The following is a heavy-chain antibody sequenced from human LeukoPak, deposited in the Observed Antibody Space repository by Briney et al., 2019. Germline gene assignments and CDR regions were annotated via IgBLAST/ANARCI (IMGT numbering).Heavy chain of an antibody. Sequence: ASVKVSCKASGYTFTSYGISWVRQAPGQGLEWMGWISAYNGLTNYARNLQDRVTMTTGTSTSTAYMELRRLRPSDTAVYYCARGPRYAYDSSALVLDSWGQGTLVTVSS. CDR3: ARGPRYAYDSSALVLDS. V-gene: IGHV1-18*01. CDR1: GYTFTSYG. D-gene: IGHD3-22*01. J-gene: IGHJ4*02. CDR2: ISAYNGLT.